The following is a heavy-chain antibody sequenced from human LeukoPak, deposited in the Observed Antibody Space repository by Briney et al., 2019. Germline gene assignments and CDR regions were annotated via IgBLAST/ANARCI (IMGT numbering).Heavy chain of an antibody. CDR3: ARYPMTYCSSSSCTDY. V-gene: IGHV4-30-4*01. CDR1: GGSISSGDYY. J-gene: IGHJ4*02. D-gene: IGHD2-2*01. CDR2: IYNSGST. Sequence: SQTLSLTCTVSGGSISSGDYYWSWIRQPPGKGLEWIGYIYNSGSTYYDPSLKSRVTISVDTSKNQFSLKLSSVTAADTAVYYCARYPMTYCSSSSCTDYWGQGTLVTVSS.